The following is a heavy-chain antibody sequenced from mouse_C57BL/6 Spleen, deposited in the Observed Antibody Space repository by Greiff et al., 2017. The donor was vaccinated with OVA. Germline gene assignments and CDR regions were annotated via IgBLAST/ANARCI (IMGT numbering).Heavy chain of an antibody. CDR3: ARSYYGTYLDY. V-gene: IGHV1-26*01. Sequence: VQLQQSGPELVKPGASVKISCKASGYTFTDYYMNWVKQSPGKSLEWIGDINPNNGGTSYNEKFKGKATLTVDKSSSTAYMELRSLTSEDSAVYYCARSYYGTYLDYWGQGTTLTVSS. J-gene: IGHJ2*01. D-gene: IGHD2-10*01. CDR2: INPNNGGT. CDR1: GYTFTDYY.